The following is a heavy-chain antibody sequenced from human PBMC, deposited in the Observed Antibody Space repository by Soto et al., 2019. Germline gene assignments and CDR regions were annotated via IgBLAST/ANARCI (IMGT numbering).Heavy chain of an antibody. CDR1: GYTFTSYY. Sequence: QVQLVQSGAEVKKPGASVKVSCKASGYTFTSYYMHWVRQAPGQGLEWMGIINPTSSTSYAQKFQGRGTXTXXXSXXTVYMELSRLRSEDTAVYYCARVYWSGGSCYGIDYWGQGTLVTVSS. V-gene: IGHV1-46*01. J-gene: IGHJ4*02. CDR2: INPTSST. D-gene: IGHD2-15*01. CDR3: ARVYWSGGSCYGIDY.